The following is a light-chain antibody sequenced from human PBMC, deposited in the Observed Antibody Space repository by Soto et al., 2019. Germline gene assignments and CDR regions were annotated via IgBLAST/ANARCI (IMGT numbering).Light chain of an antibody. Sequence: DIQMTQSPPSLSASLGDRGIIACRASQSISNHLNWYQQKPGKAPKLLIFAASSLQSGVPSRFSGSRSGPDFTLTISSLQPEDFATYYCQQSYSSPPTFGQGTKVDIK. J-gene: IGKJ1*01. CDR2: AAS. CDR3: QQSYSSPPT. V-gene: IGKV1-39*01. CDR1: QSISNH.